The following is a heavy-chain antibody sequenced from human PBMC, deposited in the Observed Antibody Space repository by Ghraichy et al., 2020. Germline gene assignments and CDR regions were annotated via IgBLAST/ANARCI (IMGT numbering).Heavy chain of an antibody. CDR1: GGSISSYY. V-gene: IGHV4-59*01. CDR2: MYHSASP. J-gene: IGHJ4*02. D-gene: IGHD4-17*01. CDR3: ARGRSDGDLDY. Sequence: SETLSLTCTVSGGSISSYYWSWIRQPPGKGLEWLGYMYHSASPNYNPSLKGRVTISMDTSKNQFSLRLSSVTAADTGTYYCARGRSDGDLDYWGQGTLVTVSS.